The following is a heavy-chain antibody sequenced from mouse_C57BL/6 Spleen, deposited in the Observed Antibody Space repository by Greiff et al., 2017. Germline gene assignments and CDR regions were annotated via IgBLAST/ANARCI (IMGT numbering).Heavy chain of an antibody. CDR2: INYDGSST. J-gene: IGHJ4*01. CDR1: GFTFSDYY. Sequence: EVQLVESEGGLVQPGSSMKLSCTASGFTFSDYYMAWVRQVPEKGLEWVANINYDGSSTYYLDSLKSRFIISRDNAKNILYLQMSSLKSEDTATYYCARDDYAMDYWGQGTSVTVSS. V-gene: IGHV5-16*01. CDR3: ARDDYAMDY.